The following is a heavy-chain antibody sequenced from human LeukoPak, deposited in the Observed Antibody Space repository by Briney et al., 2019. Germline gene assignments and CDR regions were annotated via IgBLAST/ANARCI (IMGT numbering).Heavy chain of an antibody. CDR2: IYYSGTT. Sequence: SETLSLTCTVSGGSISSSSYYWGWIRQPPGKGLEWIGYIYYSGTTYYNPSLKSRLSISVDTSKNHFSLTLSSVTAADTAVYYCARARSCSGGTCFRSFDYWGQGTLVTVFS. CDR1: GGSISSSSYY. D-gene: IGHD2-15*01. J-gene: IGHJ4*02. CDR3: ARARSCSGGTCFRSFDY. V-gene: IGHV4-30-4*08.